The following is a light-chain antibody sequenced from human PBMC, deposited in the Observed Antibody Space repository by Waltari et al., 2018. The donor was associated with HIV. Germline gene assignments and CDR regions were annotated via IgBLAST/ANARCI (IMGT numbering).Light chain of an antibody. CDR3: NSYTSISTWV. CDR1: SSDVGSYSY. Sequence: QSALTQPASVSGSPGQSITISCTGSSSDVGSYSYVSRYQQHPGRAPKLWMYEVSNRPAGGSPPFSGTKSRNTASLTISGLQPEDEADYYCNSYTSISTWVCGGGTKLTVL. CDR2: EVS. V-gene: IGLV2-14*01. J-gene: IGLJ3*02.